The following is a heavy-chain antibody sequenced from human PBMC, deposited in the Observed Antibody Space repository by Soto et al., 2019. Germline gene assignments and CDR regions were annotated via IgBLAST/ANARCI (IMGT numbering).Heavy chain of an antibody. CDR2: VYYGGST. CDR3: ARLRPTDTAMADY. V-gene: IGHV4-59*08. Sequence: SETLSLTCTVSGGSTSSYYWNWIRQPPGKGLEWIGYVYYGGSTNYNPSLKSRVTISVDTSKNQFSLKLRSVTAADTAVYYCARLRPTDTAMADYWGQGTLVTVSS. D-gene: IGHD5-18*01. J-gene: IGHJ4*02. CDR1: GGSTSSYY.